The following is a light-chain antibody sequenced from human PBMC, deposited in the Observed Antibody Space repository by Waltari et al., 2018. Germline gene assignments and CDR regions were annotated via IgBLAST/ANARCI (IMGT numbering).Light chain of an antibody. Sequence: DIQMTQSTSSLSAAVGDRVTITCRASQNIGGRVNWYQQRPGIAPKLLIHAASTLQSGVPPRFSGSGSGTEFTLTIKSLQPEDSSIYYCQQSYSVPRTFGQGTKLDIK. CDR2: AAS. V-gene: IGKV1-39*01. CDR3: QQSYSVPRT. J-gene: IGKJ2*01. CDR1: QNIGGR.